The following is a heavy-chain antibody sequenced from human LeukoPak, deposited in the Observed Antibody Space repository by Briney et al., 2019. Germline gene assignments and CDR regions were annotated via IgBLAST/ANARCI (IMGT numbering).Heavy chain of an antibody. CDR2: ISSSGETT. V-gene: IGHV3-48*03. D-gene: IGHD3-10*01. CDR3: ARDPSFGSGSVFDY. CDR1: VVFYSVYQ. J-gene: IGHJ4*02. Sequence: GGSLRLSCVPSVVFYSVYQMRAGSQAPGKGLEWVSYISSSGETTYYADSVRGGFTISRDNAKNSLYLKMNSLRAEDTAVYYCARDPSFGSGSVFDYWGQGTLVTVSS.